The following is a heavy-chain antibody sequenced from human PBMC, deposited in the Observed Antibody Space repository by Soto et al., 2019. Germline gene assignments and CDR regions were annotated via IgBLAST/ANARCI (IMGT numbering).Heavy chain of an antibody. CDR3: ARAIPSHYYGMDV. CDR1: GYSFTSYW. V-gene: IGHV5-51*01. CDR2: IYPGDSDT. J-gene: IGHJ6*02. Sequence: GESLKISCKGSGYSFTSYWIGWVRQMPGKGLEWMGIIYPGDSDTRYSPSFQGQVTISADKSISTAYLQWSSLKASDTAMYYCARAIPSHYYGMDVWGQGTTVNVSS.